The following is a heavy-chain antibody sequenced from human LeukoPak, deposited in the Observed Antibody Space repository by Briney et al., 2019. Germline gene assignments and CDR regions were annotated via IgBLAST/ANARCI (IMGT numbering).Heavy chain of an antibody. CDR1: GGTFSSYA. Sequence: SVKVSCKASGGTFSSYAISWVRQAPGQGLEWMGRIIPIFGTANYAQKFQGRVTITTDESTSTAYMELSSLGSEDTAVYYCARDRIPLLRYFDWLLDYWGQGTLVTVSS. CDR2: IIPIFGTA. D-gene: IGHD3-9*01. J-gene: IGHJ4*02. CDR3: ARDRIPLLRYFDWLLDY. V-gene: IGHV1-69*05.